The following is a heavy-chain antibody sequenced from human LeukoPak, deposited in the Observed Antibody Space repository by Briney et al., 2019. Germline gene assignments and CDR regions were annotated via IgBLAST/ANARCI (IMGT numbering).Heavy chain of an antibody. Sequence: SQTLSLTCTVSGGSVTSGNYYWNWIRQPAGKGLEWIGRIYTNGGASYNPSLKSRVTISIDASKNQFSLKPSSVTAADTAVYYCAREPPGYWGQGILVTVSS. V-gene: IGHV4-61*02. J-gene: IGHJ4*02. CDR3: AREPPGY. CDR1: GGSVTSGNYY. CDR2: IYTNGGA.